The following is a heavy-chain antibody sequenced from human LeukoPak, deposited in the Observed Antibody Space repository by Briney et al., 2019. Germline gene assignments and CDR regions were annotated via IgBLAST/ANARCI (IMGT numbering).Heavy chain of an antibody. V-gene: IGHV3-48*03. CDR3: ARGEAGITMVRGVITKD. J-gene: IGHJ3*01. CDR1: GFTFSSYE. Sequence: PGGSLRLSCAASGFTFSSYEMNWVRQAPGKGLEWVSYISSSGNTMYYADSVKGRFTISRDNANNSLYLQMNSLRAEDTAIYYCARGEAGITMVRGVITKDWGQGTMVTVSS. D-gene: IGHD3-10*01. CDR2: ISSSGNTM.